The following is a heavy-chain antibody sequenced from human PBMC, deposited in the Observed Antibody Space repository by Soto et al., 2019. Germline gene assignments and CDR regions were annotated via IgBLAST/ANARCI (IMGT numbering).Heavy chain of an antibody. D-gene: IGHD2-15*01. J-gene: IGHJ6*02. CDR3: ARGGGIIPWRDIYYYYGMDV. CDR2: INHSGST. Sequence: SETLSLTCAVYGGSFSGYYWSWIRQPPGKGLEWIGEINHSGSTNYNPSLKSRVTISVDTSKNQFSLKLSSVTSADTAVYYCARGGGIIPWRDIYYYYGMDVWGQGTTVTVSS. CDR1: GGSFSGYY. V-gene: IGHV4-34*01.